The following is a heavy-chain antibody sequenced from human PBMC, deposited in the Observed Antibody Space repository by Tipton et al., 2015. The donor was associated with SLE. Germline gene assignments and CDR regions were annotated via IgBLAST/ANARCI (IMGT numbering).Heavy chain of an antibody. CDR1: GFTVTNTF. Sequence: SLRLSCAVSGFTVTNTFMSWVRQAPGKGLEWVSIIYRGTTTYYADSVRGRFTISRDNSENTLYLQMSGLRSEDTAVYYCAKVLSFWSGYSILADFYYGMDIWGQGTTVTVSS. D-gene: IGHD3-3*01. CDR3: AKVLSFWSGYSILADFYYGMDI. V-gene: IGHV3-66*02. J-gene: IGHJ6*02. CDR2: IYRGTTT.